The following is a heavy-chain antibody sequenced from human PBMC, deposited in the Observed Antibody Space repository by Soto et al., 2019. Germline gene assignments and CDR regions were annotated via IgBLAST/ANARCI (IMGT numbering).Heavy chain of an antibody. CDR3: AREKGYCSSTSCYSNPGYFDY. V-gene: IGHV4-30-4*01. CDR2: IYYSGST. CDR1: GGSISSGDYY. D-gene: IGHD2-2*01. Sequence: SETLSLTCTVSGGSISSGDYYWSWIRQPPGKGLEWIGYIYYSGSTYYNPSLKSRVTISVDTSKNQFSLKPSSVTAADTAVYYCAREKGYCSSTSCYSNPGYFDYWGQGTLVTVSS. J-gene: IGHJ4*02.